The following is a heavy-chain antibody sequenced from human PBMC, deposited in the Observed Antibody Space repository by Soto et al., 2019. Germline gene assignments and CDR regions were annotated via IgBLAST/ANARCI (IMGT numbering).Heavy chain of an antibody. CDR3: GRAGVWFGSRLDY. V-gene: IGHV4-59*01. D-gene: IGHD3-10*01. CDR1: GGSISSYY. Sequence: PSETLSLTCTVSGGSISSYYWAWIRRPPGKGLECIGSIYYDGSTNYNPSLKSRLTISIDTSKNQFSLNMNSMTAADTAVYYCGRAGVWFGSRLDYWGQGIVVTVSS. CDR2: IYYDGST. J-gene: IGHJ4*02.